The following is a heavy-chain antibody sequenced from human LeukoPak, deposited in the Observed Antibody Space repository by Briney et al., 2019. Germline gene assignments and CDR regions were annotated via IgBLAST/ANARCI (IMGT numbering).Heavy chain of an antibody. Sequence: GGSLRLSCAASGFTFSSYSMNWVRQALGKGLEWVSSISSSSSYIYYADSVKGRFTISRDNAKNSLYLQMNSLRAEDTAVYYCARDVGFYGMDVWGQGTTVTVSS. CDR3: ARDVGFYGMDV. V-gene: IGHV3-21*01. D-gene: IGHD5-12*01. CDR2: ISSSSSYI. J-gene: IGHJ6*02. CDR1: GFTFSSYS.